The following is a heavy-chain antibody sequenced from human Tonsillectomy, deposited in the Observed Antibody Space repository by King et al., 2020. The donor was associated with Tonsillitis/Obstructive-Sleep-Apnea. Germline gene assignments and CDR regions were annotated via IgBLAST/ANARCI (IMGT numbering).Heavy chain of an antibody. V-gene: IGHV3-21*01. D-gene: IGHD6-6*01. J-gene: IGHJ3*02. Sequence: VQLVESGGGLVKPGGSLRLSCAASGFTFSSYSMNWVRQAPGKGLEWVSSISSSSSYIYYADSVKGRFTISRDNAKNSLYLQMNSLRAEDTAVYYCARAGISSSSNNAFDIWGQGTMVTVSS. CDR2: ISSSSSYI. CDR3: ARAGISSSSNNAFDI. CDR1: GFTFSSYS.